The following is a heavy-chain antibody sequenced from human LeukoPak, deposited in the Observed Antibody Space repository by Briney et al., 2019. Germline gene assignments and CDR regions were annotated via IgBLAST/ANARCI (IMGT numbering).Heavy chain of an antibody. D-gene: IGHD3-9*01. Sequence: SQTLSLTGTVSGGSISSGGYYWSWIRQHPGKGLEWIGYIYYSGSTYYNPSLKSRVTISVDTSKNQFSLKLSSVTAADTAVYYCARGPYDILTGSNWFDPWGQGTLVTVSS. V-gene: IGHV4-31*03. CDR3: ARGPYDILTGSNWFDP. CDR2: IYYSGST. CDR1: GGSISSGGYY. J-gene: IGHJ5*02.